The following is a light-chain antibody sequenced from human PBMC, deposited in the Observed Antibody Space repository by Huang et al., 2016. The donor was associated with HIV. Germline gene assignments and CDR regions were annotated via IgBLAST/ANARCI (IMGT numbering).Light chain of an antibody. CDR3: QQRVNGLT. CDR2: DAS. J-gene: IGKJ4*01. Sequence: EIVLTQSPATLSFFPGQRVSLSCRASQNINTHLAWYQQRPGQPPRLLIYDASSRVPGGAARFSGSGSGTDCTLTISSLESEDFATYYCQQRVNGLTFGGGTKV. CDR1: QNINTH. V-gene: IGKV3-11*01.